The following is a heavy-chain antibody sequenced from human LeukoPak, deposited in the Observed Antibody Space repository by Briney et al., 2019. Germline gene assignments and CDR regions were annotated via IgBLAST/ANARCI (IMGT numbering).Heavy chain of an antibody. CDR3: ARHTIGGDYYYYYMDV. CDR1: GDSISSSSYY. V-gene: IGHV4-61*05. D-gene: IGHD3-10*01. J-gene: IGHJ6*03. CDR2: IYYSGST. Sequence: PSETLSLTCTVSGDSISSSSYYWGWIRQPPGKGLEWIGYIYYSGSTNYNPSLKSRVTISVDTSKNQFSLKLSSVTAADTAVYYCARHTIGGDYYYYYMDVWGKGTTVTISS.